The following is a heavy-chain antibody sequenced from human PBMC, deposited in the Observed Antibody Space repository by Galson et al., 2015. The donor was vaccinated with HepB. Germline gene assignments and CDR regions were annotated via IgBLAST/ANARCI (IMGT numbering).Heavy chain of an antibody. CDR3: ARDPFSTDYSGTSAYGAFDF. D-gene: IGHD3-22*01. CDR2: IKQDGSEK. V-gene: IGHV3-7*03. Sequence: ALRLSCAASGFTFSSYWMSWVRQAPGKGLEWVANIKQDGSEKYYVDSVKGRFTISRDNAKNSLYLQMNSLRAEDTAVYYCARDPFSTDYSGTSAYGAFDFWGQGTMVTVSS. CDR1: GFTFSSYW. J-gene: IGHJ3*01.